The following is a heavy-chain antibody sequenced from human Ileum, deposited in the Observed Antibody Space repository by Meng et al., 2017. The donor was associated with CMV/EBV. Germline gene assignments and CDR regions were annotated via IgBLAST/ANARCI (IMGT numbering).Heavy chain of an antibody. CDR2: IWYDGSNK. V-gene: IGHV3-33*06. CDR3: AKDFYDILTGYYFDY. Sequence: SGFTFSNFGMHWVRQAAGKGPEWVAVIWYDGSNKYYADSVKGRFTISRDNSKNTVYLQMNSLRAEDTAIYYCAKDFYDILTGYYFDYWGQGTPVTVSS. CDR1: GFTFSNFG. D-gene: IGHD3-9*01. J-gene: IGHJ4*02.